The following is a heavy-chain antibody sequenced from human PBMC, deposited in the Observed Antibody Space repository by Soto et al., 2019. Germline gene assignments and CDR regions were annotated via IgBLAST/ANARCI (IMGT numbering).Heavy chain of an antibody. CDR1: GFTFSSYG. Sequence: QVQLVESGGGVVQPGRSLRLSCAASGFTFSSYGMHWVRQAPGKGLEWVAVISHDGSNKYYADYLKGRSTISRDNSKNTLYLQMNSLRAEDTAVYYCARDRPVKARSGSLSFWGQGTLVTVSS. J-gene: IGHJ4*02. V-gene: IGHV3-30*03. CDR3: ARDRPVKARSGSLSF. D-gene: IGHD3-10*01. CDR2: ISHDGSNK.